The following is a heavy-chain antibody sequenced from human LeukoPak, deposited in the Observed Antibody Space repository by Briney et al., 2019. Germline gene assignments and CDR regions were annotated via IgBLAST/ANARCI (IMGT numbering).Heavy chain of an antibody. J-gene: IGHJ4*02. D-gene: IGHD3-10*01. Sequence: GGSLRHSCAASGFTFRSYVMNWVRQAPGEGLAWVSYIGSSVSTIFYADSGKCRFTISRDNAKNSLYLQMNSLRAEDTAVYYCAREAATYNYGSGSYYLDYWGQGTLVTVSS. CDR3: AREAATYNYGSGSYYLDY. CDR1: GFTFRSYV. V-gene: IGHV3-48*03. CDR2: IGSSVSTI.